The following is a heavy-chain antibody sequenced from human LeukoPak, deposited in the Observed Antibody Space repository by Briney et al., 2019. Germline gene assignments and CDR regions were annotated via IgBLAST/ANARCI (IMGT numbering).Heavy chain of an antibody. CDR1: GFTFNSYS. CDR3: AKQLGYCSDGSCYFPY. V-gene: IGHV3-23*01. Sequence: GGSLRLSCDVSGFTFNSYSMNWVRQAPGKGLEWVSAISNNGGYTYYADSVQGRFTISRDNSKSTLCLQMNSLRAEDTAVYYCAKQLGYCSDGSCYFPYWGQGTLVTVSS. J-gene: IGHJ4*02. D-gene: IGHD2-15*01. CDR2: ISNNGGYT.